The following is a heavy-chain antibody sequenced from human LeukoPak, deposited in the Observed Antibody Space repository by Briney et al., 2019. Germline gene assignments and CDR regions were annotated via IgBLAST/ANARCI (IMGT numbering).Heavy chain of an antibody. CDR1: GFTFDDYA. D-gene: IGHD6-19*01. V-gene: IGHV3-9*01. J-gene: IGHJ2*01. CDR2: ISWNSGSI. CDR3: AKGASSGIEYWYFDL. Sequence: GGSPRLSCAASGFTFDDYAMHWVRQAPGKGPEWVSGISWNSGSIGYADSVKGRFTISRDNAKNSLYLQMNSLRAEDTALYYCAKGASSGIEYWYFDLWGRGTLVTVSS.